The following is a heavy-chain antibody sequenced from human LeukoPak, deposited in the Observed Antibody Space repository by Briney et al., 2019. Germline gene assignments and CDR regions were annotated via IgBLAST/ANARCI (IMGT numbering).Heavy chain of an antibody. J-gene: IGHJ4*02. CDR2: INHSGST. CDR3: ARGPFDDYVWGSYRHLPRTSFDY. V-gene: IGHV4-34*01. Sequence: PSETLSLTCAVYGGSFSGYYWSWIGQPPGKGLEWIGEINHSGSTNYNPSLKSRVTISVDTSKNQFSLKLSSVTAADTAVYYCARGPFDDYVWGSYRHLPRTSFDYWGQGTLVTVSS. D-gene: IGHD3-16*02. CDR1: GGSFSGYY.